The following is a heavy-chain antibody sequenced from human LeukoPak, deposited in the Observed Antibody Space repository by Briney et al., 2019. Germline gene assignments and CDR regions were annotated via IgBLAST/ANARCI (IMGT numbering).Heavy chain of an antibody. CDR2: ISGGGGTT. CDR3: AREVSGDSSGYYFDY. J-gene: IGHJ4*02. D-gene: IGHD3-22*01. CDR1: GFIFGNVW. V-gene: IGHV3-23*01. Sequence: GGSLRLSCAASGFIFGNVWMGWLRQPPGKGLEWVAGISGGGGTTFYAGSVQGRFTISRDNSKNTLYLQMNSLRAEDTAVYYCAREVSGDSSGYYFDYWGQGTLVTVSS.